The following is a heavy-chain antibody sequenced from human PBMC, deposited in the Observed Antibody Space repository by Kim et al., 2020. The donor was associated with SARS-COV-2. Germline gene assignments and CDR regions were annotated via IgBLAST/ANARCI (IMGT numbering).Heavy chain of an antibody. CDR1: GFTFSSYA. Sequence: GGSLRLSCAASGFTFSSYAMSWVRQAPGKGLELVSGISGSGGSTYYADSVKGRFTISRDNSKNTMYLQMNSLRAEDTAVYYCAKDEASSWYDAFDIWGQGTMVTVSS. V-gene: IGHV3-23*01. CDR2: ISGSGGST. CDR3: AKDEASSWYDAFDI. J-gene: IGHJ3*02. D-gene: IGHD6-13*01.